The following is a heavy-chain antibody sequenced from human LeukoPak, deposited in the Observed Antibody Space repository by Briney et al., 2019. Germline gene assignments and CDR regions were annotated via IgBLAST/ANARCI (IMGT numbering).Heavy chain of an antibody. Sequence: PGGSLRLSCAASGFTFSSYSMNWVRQAPGKGLEWVSSISSSSSYIYYADSVKGRFTISRDNAKNSLYLQMNSLRAEDTAVYYCARRSCSGGSCYSPGPTDAFDIWGQGTMVTVSS. J-gene: IGHJ3*02. V-gene: IGHV3-21*01. D-gene: IGHD2-15*01. CDR3: ARRSCSGGSCYSPGPTDAFDI. CDR1: GFTFSSYS. CDR2: ISSSSSYI.